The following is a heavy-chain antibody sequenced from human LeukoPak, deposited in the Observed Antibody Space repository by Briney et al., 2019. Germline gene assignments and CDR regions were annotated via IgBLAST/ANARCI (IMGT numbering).Heavy chain of an antibody. CDR3: AKGQGYNYGDSIDY. CDR1: GFTLNNYA. Sequence: GGSLRLSCAASGFTLNNYAMTWVRQAPGKGLEWVSVINGGSGNSYYADSVKGRFTVSRDNSKNTLYLQMNSLRDEDTAVYYCAKGQGYNYGDSIDYWGQGTLVTVSS. D-gene: IGHD5-18*01. V-gene: IGHV3-23*01. J-gene: IGHJ4*02. CDR2: INGGSGNS.